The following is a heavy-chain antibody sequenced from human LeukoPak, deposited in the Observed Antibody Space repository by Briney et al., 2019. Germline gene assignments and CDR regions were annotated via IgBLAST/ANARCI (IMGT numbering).Heavy chain of an antibody. CDR2: ISAYNGNT. Sequence: ASVKVSCKASGYTFTSYGISWVRQAPGQGLEWMGWISAYNGNTNYAQKLQGRVTMTTDTSTSTAYMELRSLRSEDTAVYYCARVGLGYSSSWTPDYWGQGTLVTVSS. D-gene: IGHD6-13*01. J-gene: IGHJ4*02. CDR3: ARVGLGYSSSWTPDY. V-gene: IGHV1-18*01. CDR1: GYTFTSYG.